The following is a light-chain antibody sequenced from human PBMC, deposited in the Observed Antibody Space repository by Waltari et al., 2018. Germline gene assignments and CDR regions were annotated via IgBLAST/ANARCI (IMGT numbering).Light chain of an antibody. J-gene: IGLJ3*02. CDR2: VNSYGSH. V-gene: IGLV4-69*01. CDR1: SGHTNHL. CDR3: QTGGHGTWV. Sequence: QLVLTQSPSASAPLGASVKLTCTLSSGHTNHLIAWPPQHPKKGPRYLMKVNSYGSHNKGDKIPERFSGSSSGAERYLTISSLQSEDEADYYCQTGGHGTWVFGGGTKLTVL.